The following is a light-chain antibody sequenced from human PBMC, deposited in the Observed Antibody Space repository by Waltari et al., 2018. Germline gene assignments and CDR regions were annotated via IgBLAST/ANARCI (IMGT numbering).Light chain of an antibody. CDR1: QGISSY. Sequence: IQLTQSPSSLSASVGDRVTITCRASQGISSYLAWYQLKTGKAHKLLIYAASTWQGEVPSRCSGSGSGTDFTLPISSLQPEDFATYYCQQLNSYPRPCGGGTKVDIK. J-gene: IGKJ4*01. CDR3: QQLNSYPRP. V-gene: IGKV1-9*01. CDR2: AAS.